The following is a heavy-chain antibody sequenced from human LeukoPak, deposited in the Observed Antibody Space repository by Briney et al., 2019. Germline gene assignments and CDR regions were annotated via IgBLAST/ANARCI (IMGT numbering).Heavy chain of an antibody. V-gene: IGHV6-1*01. CDR2: TYYRSKWYN. Sequence: SQTLSLTCAISGDSVSSNSAAWNWIRQSPSRGLEWLGRTYYRSKWYNDYAISVKSRITINPDTSKNQFSLQLNSVTPEDTAVYYRARAREWDPLSLDAFDIWGQGTMVTVSS. CDR3: ARAREWDPLSLDAFDI. CDR1: GDSVSSNSAA. D-gene: IGHD1-26*01. J-gene: IGHJ3*02.